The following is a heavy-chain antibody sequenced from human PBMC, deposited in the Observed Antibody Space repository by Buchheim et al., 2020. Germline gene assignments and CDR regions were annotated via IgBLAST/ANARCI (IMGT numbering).Heavy chain of an antibody. CDR3: ARGDQWALDV. CDR1: GGSFNTYS. V-gene: IGHV4-34*01. D-gene: IGHD1-26*01. CDR2: INHSGST. J-gene: IGHJ6*02. Sequence: QVQLQQWGAGLLKPSETLSLTCAVYGGSFNTYSWTWIRQPPGKGLEWIGEINHSGSTNYNPSLKRRVTISADTSKNQFSLKLSSVTAADTAVYYCARGDQWALDVWGLGTT.